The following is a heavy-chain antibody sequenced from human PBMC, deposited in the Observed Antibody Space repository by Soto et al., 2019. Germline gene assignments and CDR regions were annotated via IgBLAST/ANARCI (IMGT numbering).Heavy chain of an antibody. CDR2: ISSSSSYI. J-gene: IGHJ6*02. Sequence: LRLSCAASGFTFSSYSMNWVRQAPGKGLEWVSSISSSSSYIYYADSVKGRFTISRDNAKNSLYLQMNSLRAEDTAVYYCASTRAATGLGYYYYGMDVWGQGTTVTVSS. V-gene: IGHV3-21*01. D-gene: IGHD2-15*01. CDR3: ASTRAATGLGYYYYGMDV. CDR1: GFTFSSYS.